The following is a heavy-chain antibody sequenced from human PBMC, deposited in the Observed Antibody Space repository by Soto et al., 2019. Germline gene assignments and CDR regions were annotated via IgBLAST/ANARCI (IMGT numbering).Heavy chain of an antibody. Sequence: QPGGSLRLSCAASGFTFSSYGMSWVRQAPGKGLEWVSAISGSGGSTYYADSVKGRFTISRDNSKNTLYLQMNSLRAEDTAVYYCAKGEIAAYYYFDYWGQGTLVTVSS. CDR3: AKGEIAAYYYFDY. CDR2: ISGSGGST. J-gene: IGHJ4*02. V-gene: IGHV3-23*01. D-gene: IGHD2-15*01. CDR1: GFTFSSYG.